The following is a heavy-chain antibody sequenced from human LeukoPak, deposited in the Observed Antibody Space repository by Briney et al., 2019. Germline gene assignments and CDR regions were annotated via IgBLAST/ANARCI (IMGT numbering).Heavy chain of an antibody. CDR1: GSSISSSSYY. CDR3: ARQEKRWLQSIGWFDP. CDR2: IYYSGST. Sequence: PSETLSLTCTVSGSSISSSSYYWGWIRQPPGKGLEWIGSIYYSGSTYYNPSLKSRVTISVDTSKNQFSLKLSSVTAADTAVYYCARQEKRWLQSIGWFDPWGQGTLVTVSS. D-gene: IGHD5-24*01. V-gene: IGHV4-39*01. J-gene: IGHJ5*02.